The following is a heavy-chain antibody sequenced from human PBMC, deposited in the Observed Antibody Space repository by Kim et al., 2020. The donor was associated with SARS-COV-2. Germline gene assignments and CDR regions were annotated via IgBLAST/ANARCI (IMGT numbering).Heavy chain of an antibody. CDR1: GYSFTSYW. V-gene: IGHV5-51*01. D-gene: IGHD2-15*01. J-gene: IGHJ5*02. CDR3: ARQGPPSGSWLGDWFDP. CDR2: IYPGDSDT. Sequence: GESLKISCKGSGYSFTSYWIGWVRQMPGKGLEWMGIIYPGDSDTRYSPSFQGQVTISADKSISTAYLQWSSLKASDTAMYYCARQGPPSGSWLGDWFDPWGQGTLVTVSS.